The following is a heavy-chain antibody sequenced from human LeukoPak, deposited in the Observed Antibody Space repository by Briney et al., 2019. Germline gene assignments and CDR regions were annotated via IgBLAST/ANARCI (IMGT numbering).Heavy chain of an antibody. CDR1: GGSISSGGYY. CDR2: IYYSGST. CDR3: ARTAALGATPYYFDY. D-gene: IGHD1-26*01. J-gene: IGHJ4*02. Sequence: SETLSLTCTVSGGSISSGGYYWSWIRQHPGKGLDWIGYIYYSGSTYYNPSLKSRVTISVDTSKNQFSPKLSSMTAADTAVYYCARTAALGATPYYFDYWGQGTLVTVSS. V-gene: IGHV4-31*03.